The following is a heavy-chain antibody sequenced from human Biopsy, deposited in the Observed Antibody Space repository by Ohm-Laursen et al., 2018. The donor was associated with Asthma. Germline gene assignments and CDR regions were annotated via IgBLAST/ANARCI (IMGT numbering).Heavy chain of an antibody. CDR1: GYTFTSYY. CDR2: INPSGAGT. D-gene: IGHD2-8*01. Sequence: ASVKVSCKVSGYTFTSYYMHWVRQAPGQGLEWMGIINPSGAGTRYAEKFRGRLIVTRDASTRTAFMDLRSLRSDDTAIYFCARARETTNYGDSDFDIWGQGTLITVSS. V-gene: IGHV1-46*01. CDR3: ARARETTNYGDSDFDI. J-gene: IGHJ4*02.